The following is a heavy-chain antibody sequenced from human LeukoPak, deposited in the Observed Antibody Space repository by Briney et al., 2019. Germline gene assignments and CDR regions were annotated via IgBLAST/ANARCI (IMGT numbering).Heavy chain of an antibody. V-gene: IGHV4-39*01. D-gene: IGHD1-26*01. CDR2: TQYRRAI. Sequence: PSETLSLTRTVSGGSISSKSYFWGWIRPPPGKGPQWIVSTQYRRAIYHNPSLKGRASISMDTSTNQFSLNVIAVTAADTAVYYCARQSSGSYWEHYFDYWGQGTLVTVSS. CDR1: GGSISSKSYF. CDR3: ARQSSGSYWEHYFDY. J-gene: IGHJ4*02.